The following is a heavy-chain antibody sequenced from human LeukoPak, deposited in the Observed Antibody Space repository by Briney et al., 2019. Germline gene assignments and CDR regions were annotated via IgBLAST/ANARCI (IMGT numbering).Heavy chain of an antibody. Sequence: PSETLSLTCGVYGGSFSGYHWNWIRQPPGEGLEWIGEINHSGSTNYNPSLKSRVTISVDTSKKQFSLRLSSVTAADTAIYYCARRSFYYDSSGSDYWGQGTLVTVSS. D-gene: IGHD3-22*01. CDR3: ARRSFYYDSSGSDY. J-gene: IGHJ4*02. V-gene: IGHV4-34*01. CDR1: GGSFSGYH. CDR2: INHSGST.